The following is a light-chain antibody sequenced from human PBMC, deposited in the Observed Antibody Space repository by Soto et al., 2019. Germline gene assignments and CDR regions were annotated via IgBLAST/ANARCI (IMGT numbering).Light chain of an antibody. Sequence: DIRMTQSPSSLSVSVGDGVTITCRASETINNYLNWYQQKPGKAPKLLIYAASSLQSGVPSRFSGSGSGTDFTLTISSLQPEDFATYYCQQSYSSFGPGTKVDNK. CDR1: ETINNY. CDR3: QQSYSS. V-gene: IGKV1-39*01. J-gene: IGKJ3*01. CDR2: AAS.